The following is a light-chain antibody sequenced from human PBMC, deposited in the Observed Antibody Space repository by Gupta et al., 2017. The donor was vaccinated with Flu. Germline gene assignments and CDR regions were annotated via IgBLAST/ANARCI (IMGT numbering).Light chain of an antibody. V-gene: IGKV3-11*01. CDR2: DAS. CDR1: QSVSNY. Sequence: EIVLTQSPATLSLSPGERATLSCRASQSVSNYLAWYQQKPGQAPRLLIYDASNMDTGIPARFSGSGSGTDFTLTISSLEPEDFAVYYCQQRNNWPPWTFGQGTKVEIK. CDR3: QQRNNWPPWT. J-gene: IGKJ1*01.